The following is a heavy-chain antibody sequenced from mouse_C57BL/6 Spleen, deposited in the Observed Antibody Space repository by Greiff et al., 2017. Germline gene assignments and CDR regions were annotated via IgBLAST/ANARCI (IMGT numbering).Heavy chain of an antibody. J-gene: IGHJ1*03. CDR2: INPYNGDT. D-gene: IGHD2-1*01. CDR3: ARGGNYWYFDV. V-gene: IGHV1-20*01. Sequence: EVQLQQSGPELVKPGDSVKISCKASGYSFTGYFMNWVMQSHGKSLEWIGRINPYNGDTFYNQKFKGKATLTVDKSSSTAHMELRSLTSADSAVYYCARGGNYWYFDVWGTGTTVTVSS. CDR1: GYSFTGYF.